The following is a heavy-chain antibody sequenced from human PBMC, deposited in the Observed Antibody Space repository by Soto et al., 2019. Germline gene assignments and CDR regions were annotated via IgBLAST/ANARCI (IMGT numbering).Heavy chain of an antibody. Sequence: PSETLSLTCTVSGGSISSGDYYWSWIRQPPGKGLEWIGYIYYSGSTYYNPSLKSRVTISVDTSKNQFSLKLSSVTAADTAVYYCARSPRGVLTAREIDIWGQGTMVTVSS. CDR1: GGSISSGDYY. CDR3: ARSPRGVLTAREIDI. D-gene: IGHD2-21*02. J-gene: IGHJ3*02. V-gene: IGHV4-30-4*01. CDR2: IYYSGST.